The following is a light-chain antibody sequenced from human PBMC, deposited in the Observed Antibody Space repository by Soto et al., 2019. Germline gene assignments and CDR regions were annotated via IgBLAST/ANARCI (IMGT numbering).Light chain of an antibody. CDR3: QQYGSSPT. Sequence: EIVLTQSPCTRCLCPGERATLSCRASQSVSSSYLAWYQQKPGQAPRLLIYGASGRATGIPERFSGSGSGTDFTLTISRLEPEDFAVYYCQQYGSSPTFGQGTKVDIK. V-gene: IGKV3-20*01. CDR1: QSVSSSY. J-gene: IGKJ1*01. CDR2: GAS.